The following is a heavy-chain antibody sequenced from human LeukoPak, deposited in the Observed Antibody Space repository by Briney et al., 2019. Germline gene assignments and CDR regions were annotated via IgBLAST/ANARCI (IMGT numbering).Heavy chain of an antibody. CDR2: ISSSSSYI. CDR1: GFTFSSYR. Sequence: PGGSLRLSCAPSGFTFSSYRMNWVRHAPGKGLEWVSSISSSSSYIYYADSVKGRFAISRANATISLYLQMNSLRAEDTAVYYCARGLDYGDLQWIQWFDPWGQGTLVTVSS. J-gene: IGHJ5*02. CDR3: ARGLDYGDLQWIQWFDP. D-gene: IGHD4-17*01. V-gene: IGHV3-21*01.